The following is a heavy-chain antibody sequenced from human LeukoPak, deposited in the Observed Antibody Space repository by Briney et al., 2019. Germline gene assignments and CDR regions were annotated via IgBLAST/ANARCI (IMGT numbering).Heavy chain of an antibody. CDR2: ISSSSSYI. V-gene: IGHV3-21*01. Sequence: PGGSLRLSCAASGFTFSSYSMNWVRQAPGKGLEWVSSISSSSSYIYYADSVKGRFTISRDNAKNTVYLQMNSLRAEDTAVYYCARDGYSNYYYGMDVWGQGTTVTVSS. CDR1: GFTFSSYS. J-gene: IGHJ6*02. D-gene: IGHD4-11*01. CDR3: ARDGYSNYYYGMDV.